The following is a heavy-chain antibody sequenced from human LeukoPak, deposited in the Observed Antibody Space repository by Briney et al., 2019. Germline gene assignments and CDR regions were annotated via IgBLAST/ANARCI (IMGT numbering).Heavy chain of an antibody. J-gene: IGHJ3*02. CDR3: ARESSESFDI. CDR1: GFTFSSYS. V-gene: IGHV3-21*01. D-gene: IGHD6-25*01. CDR2: IGSRSTSI. Sequence: PGGSLRLSCAASGFTFSSYSMNWVRQAPGKGLEWVSSIGSRSTSIYYADSVKGRFTISRDNAKNSLYLQMNSLRAEDTAVYYCARESSESFDIWGQGTTVTVSS.